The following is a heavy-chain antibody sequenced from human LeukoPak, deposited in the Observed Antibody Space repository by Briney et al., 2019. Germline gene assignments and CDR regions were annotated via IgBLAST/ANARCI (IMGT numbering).Heavy chain of an antibody. CDR3: VRDRGISFYFDY. D-gene: IGHD3-16*02. V-gene: IGHV3-48*01. Sequence: SGGPLTLSLAVSGFPFTTINRNWFARAPGRGRGGVSYIDSSSSTIYYADSVKGRFTVSRDNAKNSLDLQMNSLRSEDTAVYYCVRDRGISFYFDYWGQGTLVTVSS. CDR2: IDSSSSTI. CDR1: GFPFTTIN. J-gene: IGHJ4*02.